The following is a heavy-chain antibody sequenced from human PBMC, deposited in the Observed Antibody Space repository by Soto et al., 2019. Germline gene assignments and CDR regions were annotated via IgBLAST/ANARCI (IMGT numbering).Heavy chain of an antibody. J-gene: IGHJ3*02. CDR2: IKSKTDGGTT. Sequence: EVQLVESGGGLVKPGGSLRLSCAASGFTFSNAWMSWVRQAPGKGLEWVGRIKSKTDGGTTDYAAPVKGRFTISRDDSKNTLYLQMNSLKTEDTAVYYCTAYIVVVPDDAFDIWGQGTMVTVSS. CDR1: GFTFSNAW. D-gene: IGHD2-2*01. CDR3: TAYIVVVPDDAFDI. V-gene: IGHV3-15*01.